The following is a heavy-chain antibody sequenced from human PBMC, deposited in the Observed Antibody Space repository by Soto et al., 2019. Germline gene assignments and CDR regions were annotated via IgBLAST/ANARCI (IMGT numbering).Heavy chain of an antibody. CDR1: GGSFSGYY. V-gene: IGHV4-34*01. D-gene: IGHD3-16*02. J-gene: IGHJ1*01. CDR2: INHSGST. CDR3: ARENYVWGSYPRGFQH. Sequence: QVQLQQWGAGLLKPSETLSLTCAVYGGSFSGYYWSWIRQPPGKGLEWIGEINHSGSTNYNPSLKSRVTISVDTSKNQFSLKLSSVTAADTAVYYCARENYVWGSYPRGFQHWGQGTLVTVSS.